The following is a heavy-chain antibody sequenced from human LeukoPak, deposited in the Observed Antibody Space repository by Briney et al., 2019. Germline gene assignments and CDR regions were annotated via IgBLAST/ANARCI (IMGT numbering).Heavy chain of an antibody. CDR1: GFTFSSYA. CDR3: ARGGNCSSTSCYPYYYYMDV. CDR2: ISYDGSNK. V-gene: IGHV3-30*15. D-gene: IGHD2-2*01. J-gene: IGHJ6*03. Sequence: GGSLRLSCAASGFTFSSYAMHWVRQAPGKGLEWVAVISYDGSNKYYADSVKGRFTISRDNSKNTLYLQMSSLRAEDTAVYYCARGGNCSSTSCYPYYYYMDVWGKGTTVTVSS.